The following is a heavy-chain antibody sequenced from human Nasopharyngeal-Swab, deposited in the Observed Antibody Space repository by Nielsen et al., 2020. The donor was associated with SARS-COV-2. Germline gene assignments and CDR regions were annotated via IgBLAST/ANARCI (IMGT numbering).Heavy chain of an antibody. CDR3: ARDHVLPDAFDI. J-gene: IGHJ3*02. D-gene: IGHD3-10*01. V-gene: IGHV3-21*01. Sequence: GGSLRLSCAASGFTFSSYGMNWVRQAPGKGLEWVSSISSRSSYIYYADSVKGRFTISRDNAKNSLYLQMNSLRAEDTAVYYCARDHVLPDAFDIWGQGTMVTVSS. CDR1: GFTFSSYG. CDR2: ISSRSSYI.